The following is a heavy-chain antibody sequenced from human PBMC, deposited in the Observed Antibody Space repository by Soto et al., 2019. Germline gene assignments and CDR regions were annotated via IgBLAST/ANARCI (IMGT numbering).Heavy chain of an antibody. V-gene: IGHV4-31*03. CDR3: TTVGEASKTDY. Sequence: QVQLQESGPGLVEPSQTLSLTCTVSGVSISSPHHNCSWIRQYPGKGLEWIWFIHYSGTTYYNPCLKRRGASSVGTSTNDGSLWLGYWTAAYTCVYYCTTVGEASKTDYWRQGTQLTLSS. CDR1: GVSISSPHHN. J-gene: IGHJ4*02. CDR2: IHYSGTT. D-gene: IGHD4-17*01.